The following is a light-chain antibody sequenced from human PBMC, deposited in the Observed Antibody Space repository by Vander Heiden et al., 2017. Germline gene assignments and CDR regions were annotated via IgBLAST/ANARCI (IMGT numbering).Light chain of an antibody. CDR2: GAS. J-gene: IGKJ2*01. Sequence: EIVMTQSPATLSVSPGERATLSCRASQSVSSNLAWYQQKPGQAPRLLIYGASTRATGIPARFSGSGYGTEFTLTIRSLQSEDFAVYYCQQCKNWPPYTLGQGTRLEIK. CDR3: QQCKNWPPYT. V-gene: IGKV3-15*01. CDR1: QSVSSN.